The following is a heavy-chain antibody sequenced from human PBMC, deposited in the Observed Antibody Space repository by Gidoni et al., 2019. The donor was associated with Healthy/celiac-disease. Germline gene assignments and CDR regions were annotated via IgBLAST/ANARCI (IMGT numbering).Heavy chain of an antibody. J-gene: IGHJ6*02. D-gene: IGHD4-17*01. CDR2: INSDGSST. CDR1: GFTFSSSW. V-gene: IGHV3-74*01. Sequence: EVQLVESGGGLVQPGGSLRLSCAASGFTFSSSWMHWVRQAPGKGLVWVSRINSDGSSTSYADSVKGRFTISRDNAKNTLYLQMNSLRAEDTAVYYCARVSATVTRRGGYYYGMDVWGQGTTVTVSS. CDR3: ARVSATVTRRGGYYYGMDV.